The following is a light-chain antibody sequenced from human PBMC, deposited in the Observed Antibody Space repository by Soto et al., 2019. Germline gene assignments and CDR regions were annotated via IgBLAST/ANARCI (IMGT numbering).Light chain of an antibody. CDR3: QQYYSAPYT. CDR1: QSLSSNSNNRSY. Sequence: DIVMTQSPDSLAVSLGERATINCKSSQSLSSNSNNRSYLAWYQQKPRQPPKLLISWASTREFGVPDRFSGSGSGTDFTLTISSLQAEDVAVYYCQQYYSAPYTFGQGTNLEIK. V-gene: IGKV4-1*01. CDR2: WAS. J-gene: IGKJ2*01.